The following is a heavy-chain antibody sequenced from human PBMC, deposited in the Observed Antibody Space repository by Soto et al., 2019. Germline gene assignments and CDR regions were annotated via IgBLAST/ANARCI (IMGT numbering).Heavy chain of an antibody. J-gene: IGHJ5*02. Sequence: SETLSLTCTVSGGSISSGGYYWSWIRQHPGKGLEWIGYIYYSGSTYYNPSLKSRVTISVDTSKNQFSLKLSSVTAADTAVYYCARSLSPFGGVRPGAWFDPWGQGTLVTVSS. CDR1: GGSISSGGYY. CDR3: ARSLSPFGGVRPGAWFDP. V-gene: IGHV4-31*03. CDR2: IYYSGST. D-gene: IGHD3-3*01.